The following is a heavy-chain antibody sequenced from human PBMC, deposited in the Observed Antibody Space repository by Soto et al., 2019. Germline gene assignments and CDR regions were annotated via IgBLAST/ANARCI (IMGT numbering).Heavy chain of an antibody. Sequence: PSETLSLTCTVSGGSISSGGYYWSWIRQHPGKGLEWIGYIYYSGSTYYNPSLKSRVTISVDTSKNQFSLKLSSVTAADTAVYYCARTTIWYCSGGSCYSYFDYWGQGTLVTVSS. V-gene: IGHV4-31*03. CDR1: GGSISSGGYY. CDR2: IYYSGST. CDR3: ARTTIWYCSGGSCYSYFDY. J-gene: IGHJ4*02. D-gene: IGHD2-15*01.